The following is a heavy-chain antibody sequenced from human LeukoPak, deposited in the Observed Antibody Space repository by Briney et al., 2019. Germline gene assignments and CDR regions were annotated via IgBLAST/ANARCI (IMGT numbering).Heavy chain of an antibody. CDR1: GFTFSSYE. Sequence: GGSLRLSCAASGFTFSSYEMNWVRQAPGKGLEWVSYISSSGSTIYYADSVKGRFTISRDNAKNSLYLQMNSLRAEDTAVYYCARDPAGSGPYYYYYYMDVWGKGTTVTVSS. D-gene: IGHD3-10*01. J-gene: IGHJ6*03. CDR3: ARDPAGSGPYYYYYYMDV. V-gene: IGHV3-48*03. CDR2: ISSSGSTI.